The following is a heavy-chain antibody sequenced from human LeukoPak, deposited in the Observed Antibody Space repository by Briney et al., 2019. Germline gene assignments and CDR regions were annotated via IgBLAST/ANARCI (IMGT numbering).Heavy chain of an antibody. CDR2: IYYSGST. CDR1: GGSISSYY. CDR3: ARDLSGGSYYDYYYGMDV. J-gene: IGHJ6*02. D-gene: IGHD1-26*01. Sequence: SETLSLTCTVSGGSISSYYWSWIRQPPGRGLEWIGNIYYSGSTNYNPSLKSRVTISVDTSKNQFSLKLSSVTAADTAVYYCARDLSGGSYYDYYYGMDVWGQGTTVTVSS. V-gene: IGHV4-59*01.